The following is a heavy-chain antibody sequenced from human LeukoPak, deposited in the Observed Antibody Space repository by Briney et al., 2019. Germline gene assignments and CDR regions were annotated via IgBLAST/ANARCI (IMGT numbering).Heavy chain of an antibody. CDR1: GYTFTSYD. CDR3: ARGRAVAGKRWFDP. D-gene: IGHD6-19*01. V-gene: IGHV1-8*01. J-gene: IGHJ5*02. CDR2: MSANDGNN. Sequence: ASVTVSCTASGYTFTSYDINWVRQAAGQGLDWMGWMSANDGNNSYAQKFQGRVTMTRNTSISTANMELSSLRSEDTDVYYCARGRAVAGKRWFDPWGQGTLVTVSS.